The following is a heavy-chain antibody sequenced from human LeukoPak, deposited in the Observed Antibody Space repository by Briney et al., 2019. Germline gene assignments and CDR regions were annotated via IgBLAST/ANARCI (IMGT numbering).Heavy chain of an antibody. CDR2: ISRDGSST. J-gene: IGHJ3*02. CDR3: AAEGSIPDAFDI. Sequence: GGSLRLSCAASGFTFSSYWMHWVRQAPGKGLVWVSRISRDGSSTSYADFAKGRFTISRDNAQNTLYLQMNSLRAEDTAVYYCAAEGSIPDAFDIWGQGTMVTVSS. D-gene: IGHD3-10*01. CDR1: GFTFSSYW. V-gene: IGHV3-74*01.